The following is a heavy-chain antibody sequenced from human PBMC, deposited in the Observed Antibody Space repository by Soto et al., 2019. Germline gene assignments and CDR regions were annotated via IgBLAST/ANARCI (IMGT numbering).Heavy chain of an antibody. D-gene: IGHD2-15*01. CDR1: GFSLTTSEVG. Sequence: SGPTLVNPTQTLTLTCTFSGFSLTTSEVGVGWIRQPTGKALEWLAVIYWDDDKRYSPSLKNRLTITKDTSKNQVVLTMTNVDPVDTATYYCAHRRSDCSGGSCYRWFDPWGQGTLVTVSS. CDR3: AHRRSDCSGGSCYRWFDP. V-gene: IGHV2-5*02. CDR2: IYWDDDK. J-gene: IGHJ5*02.